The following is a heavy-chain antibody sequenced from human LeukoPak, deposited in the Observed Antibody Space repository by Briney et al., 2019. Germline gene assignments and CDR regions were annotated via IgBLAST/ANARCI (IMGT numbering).Heavy chain of an antibody. CDR1: GGSISSYY. Sequence: SETLSLTCTVPGGSISSYYWSWIRQPPGKGLEWIGHIYYSGSTNYNPSLKSRVTISVDTSKNQFSLKLSSVTAADTAVYYCARELVDGGNSYYFDYWGQGTLVTVSS. J-gene: IGHJ4*02. D-gene: IGHD4-23*01. CDR3: ARELVDGGNSYYFDY. CDR2: IYYSGST. V-gene: IGHV4-59*12.